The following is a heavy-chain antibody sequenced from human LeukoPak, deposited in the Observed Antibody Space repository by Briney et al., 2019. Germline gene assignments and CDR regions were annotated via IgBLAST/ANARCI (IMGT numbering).Heavy chain of an antibody. CDR1: GFNFSNYA. Sequence: GGSLRLSCEASGFNFSNYAMHWVRQAPGKGLEWVAVISNDGAYKYYAYSVKGRFTISRDNSKNTLYLQMNSLRGEDTAIYYCAKNGDRGAYCSGGTCYPYYYYYMDVWGKGTTVTISS. D-gene: IGHD2-15*01. V-gene: IGHV3-30*18. J-gene: IGHJ6*03. CDR3: AKNGDRGAYCSGGTCYPYYYYYMDV. CDR2: ISNDGAYK.